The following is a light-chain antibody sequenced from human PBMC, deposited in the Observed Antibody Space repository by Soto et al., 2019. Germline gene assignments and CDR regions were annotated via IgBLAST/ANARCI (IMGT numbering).Light chain of an antibody. J-gene: IGKJ1*01. CDR1: QSISSW. V-gene: IGKV1-5*03. Sequence: DIQMTQSPSTLSASVGDRVTITCRASQSISSWLAWYQQKPGKAPKLLIYKASSLESGVPSRFSGSRSGTEFTLTISSLQPDDFATYYCQQYNSYMWTFGQGTKVEIK. CDR3: QQYNSYMWT. CDR2: KAS.